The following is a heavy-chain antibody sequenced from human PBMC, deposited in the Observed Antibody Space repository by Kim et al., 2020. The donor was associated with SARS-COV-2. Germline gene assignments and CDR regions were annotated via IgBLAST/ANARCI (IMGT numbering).Heavy chain of an antibody. V-gene: IGHV3-74*01. Sequence: GGSLRLSCAASGFTFSSYWMHWVRQAPGKGLVWVSRINSDGSSTSYADSVKGRFTISRDNAKNTLYLQMNSLRAEDTAVYYCARDLSSSWYGRGDWYFDLWGRGTLVTVSS. CDR3: ARDLSSSWYGRGDWYFDL. D-gene: IGHD6-13*01. CDR1: GFTFSSYW. J-gene: IGHJ2*01. CDR2: INSDGSST.